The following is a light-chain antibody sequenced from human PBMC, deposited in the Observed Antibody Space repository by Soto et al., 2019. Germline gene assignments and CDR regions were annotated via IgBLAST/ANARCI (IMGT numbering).Light chain of an antibody. J-gene: IGKJ3*01. Sequence: EIVMTQSPGTLSVSPGERATLSCRASQNIGSNLAWYQQKPGQAPRLLFYGPSTRATGIPDRFSGGGSGTEFTLTISSLQSEDFAVYYCKHYNEWPPGVTFGPGTKVDL. V-gene: IGKV3-15*01. CDR1: QNIGSN. CDR2: GPS. CDR3: KHYNEWPPGVT.